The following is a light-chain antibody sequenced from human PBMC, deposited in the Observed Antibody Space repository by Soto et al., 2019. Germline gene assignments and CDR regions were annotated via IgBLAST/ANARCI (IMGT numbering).Light chain of an antibody. CDR3: SSYTSSNTYV. Sequence: QSVLTQPASVSGSPGQSITISCTGTSNDVGDYNHVSWYQQNPGKAPQLMIYDVSNRPSGVSNRFSGSKSGNTASLTISGLQAEDEADYYCSSYTSSNTYVFGTGTKVTVL. CDR2: DVS. V-gene: IGLV2-14*01. CDR1: SNDVGDYNH. J-gene: IGLJ1*01.